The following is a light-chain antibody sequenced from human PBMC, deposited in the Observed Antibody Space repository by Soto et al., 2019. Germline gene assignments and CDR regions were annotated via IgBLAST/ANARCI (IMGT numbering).Light chain of an antibody. V-gene: IGKV3-11*01. CDR1: HSVDIY. CDR2: DAS. Sequence: EAVLTQSPATLSLSPGETATLSCRASHSVDIYVAWYQQKPGQAPRLLIYDASNRATGIPARFSGSGSGTDFTLTISGLEPEDFAVYYCQQRKNWPPLTCGQGTRLEI. J-gene: IGKJ5*01. CDR3: QQRKNWPPLT.